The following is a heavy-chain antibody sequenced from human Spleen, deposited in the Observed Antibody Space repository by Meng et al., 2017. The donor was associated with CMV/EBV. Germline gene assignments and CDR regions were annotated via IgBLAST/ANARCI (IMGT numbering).Heavy chain of an antibody. J-gene: IGHJ6*02. CDR1: GDSVSSYY. CDR2: IYYSGST. CDR3: ARDKRFLEWLQDYYYGMDV. D-gene: IGHD3-3*01. V-gene: IGHV4-39*07. Sequence: SETLSLTCTVSGDSVSSYYWGWIRQPPGKGLEWIGSIYYSGSTYYNPSLKSRVTISVDTSKNQFSLKLSSVTAADTAVYYCARDKRFLEWLQDYYYGMDVWGQGTTVTVSS.